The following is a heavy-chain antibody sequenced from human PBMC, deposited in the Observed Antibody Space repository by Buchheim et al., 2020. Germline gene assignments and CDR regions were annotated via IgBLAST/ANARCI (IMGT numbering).Heavy chain of an antibody. V-gene: IGHV3-7*01. Sequence: EVQLVESGGGLVQPGGSLRLSCAASGFTFSSYWMSWVRQAPGKGLEWVANIKQDGSEKYYVDSVKGRFTISRDNAKNSLYLQMNSLRAEDTAAYYCASLISMATMELYYFNYWGQGTL. CDR3: ASLISMATMELYYFNY. J-gene: IGHJ4*02. CDR2: IKQDGSEK. D-gene: IGHD5-24*01. CDR1: GFTFSSYW.